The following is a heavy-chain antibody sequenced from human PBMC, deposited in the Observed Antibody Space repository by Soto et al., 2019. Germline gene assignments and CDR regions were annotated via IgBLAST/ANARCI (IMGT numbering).Heavy chain of an antibody. D-gene: IGHD2-15*01. CDR3: VREDCGGGLCKRLDY. CDR2: IRGDGIVI. V-gene: IGHV3-74*01. Sequence: EVQLVESGGGLVQPGGSLRLSCAASGFTFSSYWMHWAREAPGKGLVWVSSIRGDGIVITHADSVKGRFTVSRDNAKNTLYLQMNRLRAEDTAVYYCVREDCGGGLCKRLDYWGQGTPVTVSS. CDR1: GFTFSSYW. J-gene: IGHJ4*02.